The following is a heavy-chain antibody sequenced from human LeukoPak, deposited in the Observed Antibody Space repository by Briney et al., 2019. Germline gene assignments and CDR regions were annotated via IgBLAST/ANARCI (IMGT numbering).Heavy chain of an antibody. D-gene: IGHD3-3*01. CDR3: AKDLHNWSGIDY. Sequence: WESLCLSCSASGFTFSTNAMNWVRQGPGKGLEWGSGIGSDRRAYNTDSVKGGLTISRDNSKNTLYLQMTSLTAEDTAIYYCAKDLHNWSGIDYWGQGTLVTVSS. CDR1: GFTFSTNA. CDR2: IGSDRRA. V-gene: IGHV3-23*01. J-gene: IGHJ4*02.